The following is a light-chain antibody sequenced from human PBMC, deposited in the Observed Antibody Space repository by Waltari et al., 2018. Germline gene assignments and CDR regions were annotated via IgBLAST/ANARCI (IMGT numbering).Light chain of an antibody. CDR1: SSDIGAYNY. CDR3: ASFAGNFIWV. V-gene: IGLV2-8*01. J-gene: IGLJ3*02. Sequence: QSALTQPPSASGPPGQSVAISCTGTSSDIGAYNYVSWYHQHPGKAPKLIIDEVTKRPSGVPERFCGSKSGNTASLTVSGLQPEDEADYYCASFAGNFIWVFGGGTKLTVL. CDR2: EVT.